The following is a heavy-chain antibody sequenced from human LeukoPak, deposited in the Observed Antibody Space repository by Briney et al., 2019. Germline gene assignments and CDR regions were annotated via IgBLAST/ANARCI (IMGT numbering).Heavy chain of an antibody. CDR2: FDPEDGET. J-gene: IGHJ4*02. D-gene: IGHD6-19*01. V-gene: IGHV1-24*01. CDR3: ATDPTPLGIAVAGDY. CDR1: GYTLTELS. Sequence: ASAKVSCKVSGYTLTELSMHWVRQAPGKGLEWMGGFDPEDGETIYAQKFQGRVTMTEDTSTDTAYMELSSLRSEDTAVYYCATDPTPLGIAVAGDYWGQGTLVTVSS.